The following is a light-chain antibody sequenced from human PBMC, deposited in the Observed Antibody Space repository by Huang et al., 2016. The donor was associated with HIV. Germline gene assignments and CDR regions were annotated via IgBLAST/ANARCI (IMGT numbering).Light chain of an antibody. CDR1: QSISSY. J-gene: IGKJ2*01. V-gene: IGKV1-39*01. CDR2: AAS. CDR3: QQSYSTPPYT. Sequence: DIQMTQSPSSLSASVGDRVTITCRGSQSISSYLNWYQQKPGKAPKLLIYAASSWQSGVPSRLSGSGSGTDFTLTISSLQPEDFATYYCQQSYSTPPYTFGQGTKLEIK.